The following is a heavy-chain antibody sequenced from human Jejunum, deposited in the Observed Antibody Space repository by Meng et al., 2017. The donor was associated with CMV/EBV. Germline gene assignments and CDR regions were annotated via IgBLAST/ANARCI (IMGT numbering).Heavy chain of an antibody. CDR2: TSYDGNSQ. CDR3: ARDGGGFNSSPFDY. D-gene: IGHD3-16*01. V-gene: IGHV3-30*04. J-gene: IGHJ4*02. CDR1: GFTFSSHA. Sequence: GFTFSSHAMHWVRQAPGKGLEWVAVTSYDGNSQYYTDSVKGRFTISRDNSDNMLYLQMNSLRADDTAIYYCARDGGGFNSSPFDYWGQGTLVTVSS.